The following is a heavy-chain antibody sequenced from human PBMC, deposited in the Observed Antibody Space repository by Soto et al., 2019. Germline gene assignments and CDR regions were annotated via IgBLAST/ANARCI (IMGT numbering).Heavy chain of an antibody. CDR2: IYYSGST. D-gene: IGHD3-3*01. Sequence: QVQLQESGPGLVKPSQTLSLTCTVSGGSISSGGYYWSWIRQHPGKGLEWIGYIYYSGSTYYNPSLKIRVTISVDTSKNQFSLKLSSVTAADTAVYYCARGSITIFGVVLGGFDPWGQGTLVTVSS. V-gene: IGHV4-31*03. J-gene: IGHJ5*02. CDR3: ARGSITIFGVVLGGFDP. CDR1: GGSISSGGYY.